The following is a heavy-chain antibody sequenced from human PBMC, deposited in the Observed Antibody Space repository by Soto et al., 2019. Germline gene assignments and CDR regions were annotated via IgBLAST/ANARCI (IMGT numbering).Heavy chain of an antibody. CDR3: AKASLYSNHGGWFDP. J-gene: IGHJ5*02. CDR2: ISGSGGST. V-gene: IGHV3-23*01. Sequence: EVQLLESGGGLVQPGGSLRLSCAASGFTFSSYVMSWVRQAPGKGLEWVSAISGSGGSTYYADSVKGRFTISRDNSKNTLDLQMNSLRAEDTAVYYCAKASLYSNHGGWFDPWGQGTLVTVSS. CDR1: GFTFSSYV. D-gene: IGHD4-4*01.